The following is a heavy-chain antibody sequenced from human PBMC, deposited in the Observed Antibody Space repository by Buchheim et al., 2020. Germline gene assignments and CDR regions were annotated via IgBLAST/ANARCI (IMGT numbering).Heavy chain of an antibody. CDR1: GFTFSSYA. CDR2: ISGSGGST. V-gene: IGHV3-23*01. CDR3: AKSPRFYSSPQYYFDY. D-gene: IGHD6-13*01. J-gene: IGHJ4*02. Sequence: EVQLLESGGDLVQPGGSLRLSCAASGFTFSSYAMSWVRQAPGKGLEWVSAISGSGGSTYYADFVKGRFTISRDNSKNTLYLQMNSLRAEDTAVYYCAKSPRFYSSPQYYFDYWGQGTL.